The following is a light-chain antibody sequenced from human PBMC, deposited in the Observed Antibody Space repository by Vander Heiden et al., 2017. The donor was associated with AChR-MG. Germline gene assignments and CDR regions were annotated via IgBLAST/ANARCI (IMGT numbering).Light chain of an antibody. CDR1: TSNIDDYRY. V-gene: IGLV2-14*03. Sequence: QSAPTQSAPVSGSPGQSITISCTGATSNIDDYRYVSWYQQYTGKAPKLIIYDVTKRPSGVSDRFSGSKSGNTASLTISGIQAEDEANYYCTSYTSGKSPSVVFGRGTKLTVL. CDR2: DVT. CDR3: TSYTSGKSPSVV. J-gene: IGLJ2*01.